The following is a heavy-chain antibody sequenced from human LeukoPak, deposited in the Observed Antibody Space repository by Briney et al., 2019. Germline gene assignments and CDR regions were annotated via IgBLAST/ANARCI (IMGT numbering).Heavy chain of an antibody. V-gene: IGHV4-4*02. CDR1: GGSISSSNW. CDR2: IWHSGNT. Sequence: PSETLSLTCAVSGGSISSSNWWSWVRQAPGKELEWIGEIWHSGNTNYNPSLKSRVTMSVDKSKNQFSLKLSSVTAADTAVYYCARGWGYYGSGTYNWFDPWGQGTLVTVSS. J-gene: IGHJ5*02. CDR3: ARGWGYYGSGTYNWFDP. D-gene: IGHD3-10*01.